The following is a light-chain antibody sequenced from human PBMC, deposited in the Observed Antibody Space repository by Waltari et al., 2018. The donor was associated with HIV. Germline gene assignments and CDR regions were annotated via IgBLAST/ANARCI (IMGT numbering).Light chain of an antibody. J-gene: IGKJ2*01. Sequence: EIVMQQSPATLSVSPGERASLSCRASQSVSSNLAWHQQKPGQAHRLLIYGASTRATGIPARFSGSGSGTEFTLTISSLQSEDFAVYYCQQYNNWPRTFGQGTKLEIK. V-gene: IGKV3-15*01. CDR1: QSVSSN. CDR3: QQYNNWPRT. CDR2: GAS.